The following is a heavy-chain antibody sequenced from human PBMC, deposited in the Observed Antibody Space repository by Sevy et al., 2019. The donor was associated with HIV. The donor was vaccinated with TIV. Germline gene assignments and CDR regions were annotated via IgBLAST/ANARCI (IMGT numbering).Heavy chain of an antibody. CDR1: GGSISSYY. D-gene: IGHD4-17*01. CDR2: IYTSGST. J-gene: IGHJ6*02. CDR3: ARDSYGDYDYYYGMDV. Sequence: SETLSLTCTVSGGSISSYYWSWIRQPAGKGLEWIGRIYTSGSTNYNPSLKSRVTMSVDTSKNQFYLKLSSVTAADTAVYYCARDSYGDYDYYYGMDVWGQGTTVTVSS. V-gene: IGHV4-4*07.